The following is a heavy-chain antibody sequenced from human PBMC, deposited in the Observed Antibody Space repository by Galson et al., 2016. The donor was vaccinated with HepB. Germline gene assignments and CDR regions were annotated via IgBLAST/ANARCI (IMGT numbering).Heavy chain of an antibody. J-gene: IGHJ6*02. CDR1: GFTFTNYA. D-gene: IGHD3-10*01. Sequence: SLRLSCAASGFTFTNYAMTWVRQAPGKGLEWVSSIHRTGGGTYYADSVKGRFTISRDNSKNTLYLQMNSLRADDTAVFYCARVSAHYSGSGSYIPQTYYYVMDVWGQGTTVTVSS. CDR2: IHRTGGGT. V-gene: IGHV3-23*01. CDR3: ARVSAHYSGSGSYIPQTYYYVMDV.